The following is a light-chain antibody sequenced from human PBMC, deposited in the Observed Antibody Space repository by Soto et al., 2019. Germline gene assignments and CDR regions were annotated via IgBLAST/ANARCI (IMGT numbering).Light chain of an antibody. V-gene: IGLV2-14*01. Sequence: QSALTQPRSVSGSPGQSVTISCTGTSSDVGGYKYVSWYQHHPGKAPKLMIYDVANRPSGVSNRFSGSKSGSTASLIISRLQTEDEADYYCVSYTSSTTYVFGTGTKLTVL. CDR2: DVA. CDR1: SSDVGGYKY. CDR3: VSYTSSTTYV. J-gene: IGLJ1*01.